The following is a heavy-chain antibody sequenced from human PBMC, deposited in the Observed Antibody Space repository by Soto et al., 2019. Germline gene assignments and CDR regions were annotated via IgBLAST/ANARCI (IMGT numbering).Heavy chain of an antibody. CDR2: IIPLFGKA. CDR3: ARDGTLYDSSGYYYLY. J-gene: IGHJ4*02. D-gene: IGHD3-22*01. Sequence: QVQLVQSGAEVKKPGSSVKVSCKASGGTFSRYAISWVRQAPGQGLEWMGGIIPLFGKANYAQKFQGRVTITAVESTSTAYMELSSLRSEDTAVYYCARDGTLYDSSGYYYLYWGQGTLVTVSS. V-gene: IGHV1-69*01. CDR1: GGTFSRYA.